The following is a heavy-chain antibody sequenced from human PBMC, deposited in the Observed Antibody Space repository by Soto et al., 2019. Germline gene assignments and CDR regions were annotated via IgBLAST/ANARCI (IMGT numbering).Heavy chain of an antibody. CDR1: GFTFSSYA. CDR3: ASSHRIAAAGRGAFDI. Sequence: GGSLRLSCAASGFTFSSYAMSWVRQAPGKGLEWVSAISGSGGSTYYADSVKGRFTISRDNSKNTLYLQMNSLRAEDTAVYYCASSHRIAAAGRGAFDIWGQGTMVTV. D-gene: IGHD6-13*01. CDR2: ISGSGGST. J-gene: IGHJ3*02. V-gene: IGHV3-23*01.